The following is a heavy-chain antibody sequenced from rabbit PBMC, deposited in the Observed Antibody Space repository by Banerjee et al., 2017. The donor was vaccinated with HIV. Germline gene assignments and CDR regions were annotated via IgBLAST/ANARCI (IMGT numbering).Heavy chain of an antibody. J-gene: IGHJ3*01. CDR1: GFSFSSSYW. CDR2: IYSNSGNT. CDR3: ARGSYAGYGGYGYGYAFGL. V-gene: IGHV1S43*01. D-gene: IGHD6-1*01. Sequence: QSLEESGGGLVQPEGSLTLTCTASGFSFSSSYWICWVRQAPWKGLELIGCIYSNSGNTWYTSWVNGRFTISRSTSLNTVDLRMTSLTVADTATYFCARGSYAGYGGYGYGYAFGLWGQGTLVTVS.